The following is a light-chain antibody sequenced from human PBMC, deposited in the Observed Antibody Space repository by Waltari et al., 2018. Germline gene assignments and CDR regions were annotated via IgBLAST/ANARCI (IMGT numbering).Light chain of an antibody. CDR1: QSLLHSSGYNY. CDR3: MQALHTPPT. J-gene: IGKJ1*01. Sequence: DVVMTQSPLSLPVTPGEPASISCRSSQSLLHSSGYNYLGWYLQKPGQSPQLLVYLGSSRASGVPDRFSGSGSGTDFTLKISRVEAEDVGVYYCMQALHTPPTFGQGTKVELK. V-gene: IGKV2-28*01. CDR2: LGS.